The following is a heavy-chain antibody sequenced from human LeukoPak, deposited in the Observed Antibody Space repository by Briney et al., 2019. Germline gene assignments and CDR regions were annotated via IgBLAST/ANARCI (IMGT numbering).Heavy chain of an antibody. CDR1: GFTFSSYA. CDR2: ISGSGGGGTT. D-gene: IGHD6-19*01. J-gene: IGHJ4*02. CDR3: AKDLYTTGWWGYFDY. V-gene: IGHV3-23*01. Sequence: GGSLRLSCAASGFTFSSYAMSWVRQAPGKGLEWVSTISGSGGGGTTYYADSVKGRFTISRDNSKNKLYLQMNSLRAEDTAVYSCAKDLYTTGWWGYFDYWGQGTLDTVSS.